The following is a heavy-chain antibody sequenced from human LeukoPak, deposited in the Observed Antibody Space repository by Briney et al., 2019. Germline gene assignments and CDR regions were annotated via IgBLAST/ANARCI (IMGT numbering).Heavy chain of an antibody. CDR1: GYTFTGYY. Sequence: ASVKVSCKXSGYTFTGYYMHWVRQAPGQGLEWMGRINPNSGGTNYAQKFQGRVTMTRDTSISTAYMEVSRLTSDDTAVYYCARDPRLDLFEDYFDYWGQGTLVTVS. CDR3: ARDPRLDLFEDYFDY. J-gene: IGHJ4*02. D-gene: IGHD3-10*02. V-gene: IGHV1-2*02. CDR2: INPNSGGT.